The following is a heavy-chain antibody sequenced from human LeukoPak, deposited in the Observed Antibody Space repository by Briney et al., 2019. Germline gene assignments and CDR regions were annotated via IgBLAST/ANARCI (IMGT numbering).Heavy chain of an antibody. Sequence: PGGSLRLSCAASGFTFSSYWMHWVRQAPGKGLVWVSRINSDGSSTSYADSVKGRFTISRGNAKNTLYLQMNSLRAEDTAVYYCARVGWGSSWYNYYYYYGMDVWGQGTTVTVSS. CDR1: GFTFSSYW. V-gene: IGHV3-74*01. J-gene: IGHJ6*02. CDR2: INSDGSST. CDR3: ARVGWGSSWYNYYYYYGMDV. D-gene: IGHD6-13*01.